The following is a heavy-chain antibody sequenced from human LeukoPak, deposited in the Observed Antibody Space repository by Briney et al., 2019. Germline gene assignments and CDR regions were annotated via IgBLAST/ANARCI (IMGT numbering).Heavy chain of an antibody. Sequence: PGGSLRLSCAASGVTFSSYAMSWVRQAPGKGLEWVSAISGSGGSTYYADSVKGRFTISRDNSKNTLYLQMNSLRAEDTAVYYCAKTPSVRWEPKTDAFDIWGQGTMVTVSS. CDR2: ISGSGGST. V-gene: IGHV3-23*01. J-gene: IGHJ3*02. D-gene: IGHD1-26*01. CDR3: AKTPSVRWEPKTDAFDI. CDR1: GVTFSSYA.